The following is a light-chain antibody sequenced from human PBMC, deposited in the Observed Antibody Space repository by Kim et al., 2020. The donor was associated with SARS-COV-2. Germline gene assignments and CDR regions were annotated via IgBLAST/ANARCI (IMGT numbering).Light chain of an antibody. J-gene: IGLJ2*01. V-gene: IGLV2-14*03. CDR1: NSLVGNYNY. Sequence: GQSVTISCTGSNSLVGNYNYLSWYQQHPDKAPKLIIFDVSYRPSGVSTRFSDSKSGNTASLTISGLQAEDEADYFCTSYASGDIVIFGGGTKVTVL. CDR3: TSYASGDIVI. CDR2: DVS.